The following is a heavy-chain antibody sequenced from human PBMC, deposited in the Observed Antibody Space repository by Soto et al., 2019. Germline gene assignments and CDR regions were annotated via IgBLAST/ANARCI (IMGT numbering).Heavy chain of an antibody. J-gene: IGHJ4*02. CDR2: ISGTTDNT. CDR3: AKSLRGVIIDFDS. D-gene: IGHD3-10*01. Sequence: GVLRLSCAASGFTFSSNAMSWVRQAPGKGLEWVSAISGTTDNTYYADSVKGRFTISRDNSKNTLYLQMNSLRAEDTALYYCAKSLRGVIIDFDSRGQRTLVTVSS. CDR1: GFTFSSNA. V-gene: IGHV3-23*01.